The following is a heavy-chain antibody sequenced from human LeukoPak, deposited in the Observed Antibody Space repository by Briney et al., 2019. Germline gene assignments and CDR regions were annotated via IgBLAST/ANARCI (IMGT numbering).Heavy chain of an antibody. CDR1: GFTFSSYD. V-gene: IGHV3-23*01. Sequence: GTLSLTCAAYGFTFSSYDLSWVRKAPGKGLEWFSAINGSGSSNYYAYPVRGRITISSATSKNSLYLQMNSLMAAAADEYYCAKGRRFGELLPYIRYYYYTYMAVGGKGTTVT. CDR3: AKGRRFGELLPYIRYYYYTYMAV. CDR2: INGSGSSN. D-gene: IGHD3-10*01. J-gene: IGHJ6*03.